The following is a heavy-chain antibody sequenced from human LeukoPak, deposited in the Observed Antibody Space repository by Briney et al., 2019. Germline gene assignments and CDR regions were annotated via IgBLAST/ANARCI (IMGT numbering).Heavy chain of an antibody. V-gene: IGHV3-23*01. CDR1: GFPLSSYA. CDR2: LSIRGDNT. CDR3: AKAFGNGLSGGNRFFDY. J-gene: IGHJ4*02. D-gene: IGHD4-23*01. Sequence: GGSLRLSCAASGFPLSSYAMSWVRQAPGKGLEGVSALSIRGDNTCYAESVKGRFTISKDSSKNTVYLQMNSLRTDDTAVYYCAKAFGNGLSGGNRFFDYWGQGTLVTVSS.